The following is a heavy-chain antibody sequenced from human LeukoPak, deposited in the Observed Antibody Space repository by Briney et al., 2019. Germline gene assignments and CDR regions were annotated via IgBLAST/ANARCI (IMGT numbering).Heavy chain of an antibody. CDR2: INPNSGGT. CDR1: GYTFTGYY. J-gene: IGHJ5*02. CDR3: ARWGSYDFWSGYYGWFDP. D-gene: IGHD3-3*01. Sequence: ASVKVSCKASGYTFTGYYIHWVRQAPGQGLEWMGWINPNSGGTNYAQKFQGRVTMTRDTSISTAYMELSRLRSDDTAVYYCARWGSYDFWSGYYGWFDPGAREPWSPSPQ. V-gene: IGHV1-2*02.